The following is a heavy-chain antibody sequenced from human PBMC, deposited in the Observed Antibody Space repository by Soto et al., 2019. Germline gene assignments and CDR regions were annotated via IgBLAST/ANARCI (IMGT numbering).Heavy chain of an antibody. CDR1: GGSISSDY. Sequence: SETLSLTCTVSGGSISSDYWSWIRQPPGKGLEWIGYIYYSVSTNYNPSLKSRVTISVDRPKNQFSLKLTSVTAADTAVYYCARNGIVVPAAISRNWFDPWGQGTLVTVSS. V-gene: IGHV4-59*01. J-gene: IGHJ5*02. CDR2: IYYSVST. D-gene: IGHD2-2*01. CDR3: ARNGIVVPAAISRNWFDP.